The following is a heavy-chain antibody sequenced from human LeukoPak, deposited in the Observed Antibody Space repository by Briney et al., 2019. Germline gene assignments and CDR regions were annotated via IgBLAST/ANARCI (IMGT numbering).Heavy chain of an antibody. CDR2: NNHSGCT. Sequence: ASDSLSLTHAVYGQILIHNFWPWITHPRGKGLEWSGQNNHSGCTYYNPSVKRRVTILVDTSKNQLPLKLTSVTAADTAVYYCARAMPYFYGSIAVPGTIYYWGQGNLVTVSS. CDR1: GQILIHNF. CDR3: ARAMPYFYGSIAVPGTIYY. J-gene: IGHJ4*02. V-gene: IGHV4-34*01. D-gene: IGHD6-19*01.